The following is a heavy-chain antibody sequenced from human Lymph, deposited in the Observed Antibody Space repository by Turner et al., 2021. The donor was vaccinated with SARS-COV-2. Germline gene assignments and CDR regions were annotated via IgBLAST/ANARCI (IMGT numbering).Heavy chain of an antibody. V-gene: IGHV3-7*01. CDR1: GFTFSYYS. CDR2: IKQDGSEK. Sequence: EVQLVESGGGLVQPGGSLRLSCAASGFTFSYYSMSWVRQAPGKGLEWVANIKQDGSEKYYVDSVKGRFTISRDNAKNSLFLQMNSLRAEDTAVYYCARMGSSSWYFDYWGQGTLVTVSS. CDR3: ARMGSSSWYFDY. D-gene: IGHD1-26*01. J-gene: IGHJ4*02.